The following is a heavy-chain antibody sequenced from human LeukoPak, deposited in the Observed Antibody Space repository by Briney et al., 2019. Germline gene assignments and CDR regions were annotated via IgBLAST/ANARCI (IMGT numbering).Heavy chain of an antibody. CDR2: INHSGST. CDR1: GGSFSGYY. D-gene: IGHD2-21*02. Sequence: SENLSLTCAVYGGSFSGYYWSWIRQPPGKGLEWIGEINHSGSTNYNPSLKSRVTISVDTSKNQFSLKLSSVTAADTAVYYCARGRGLGVVTALGWFDPWGQGTLVTVSS. J-gene: IGHJ5*02. CDR3: ARGRGLGVVTALGWFDP. V-gene: IGHV4-34*01.